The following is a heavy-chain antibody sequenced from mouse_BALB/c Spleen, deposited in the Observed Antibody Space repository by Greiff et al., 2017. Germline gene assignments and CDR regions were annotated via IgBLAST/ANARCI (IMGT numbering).Heavy chain of an antibody. CDR2: ISYSGST. Sequence: EVKLEESGPGLVKPSQSLSLTCTVTGYSITSDYAWNWIRQFPGNKLEWMGYISYSGSTSYNPSLKSRISITRDTSKNQFFLQLNSVTTEDTATYYCAREGASRGFFDVWGAGTTVTVSS. V-gene: IGHV3-2*02. J-gene: IGHJ1*01. CDR3: AREGASRGFFDV. D-gene: IGHD3-1*01. CDR1: GYSITSDYA.